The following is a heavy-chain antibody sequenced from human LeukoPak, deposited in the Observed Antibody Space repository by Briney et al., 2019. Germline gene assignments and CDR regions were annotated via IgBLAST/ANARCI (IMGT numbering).Heavy chain of an antibody. CDR1: GFTFSSYS. CDR2: ISSSSSSTI. Sequence: GGSLRLSCAASGFTFSSYSMSWVRQAPGKGLEWVSYISSSSSSTIYYADSVKGRFTISRDNAKNPLYLQMNSLRDEDTAVYYCARDPMVRGVIISYYYYYGMDVWGQGTTVTVSS. V-gene: IGHV3-48*02. D-gene: IGHD3-10*01. J-gene: IGHJ6*02. CDR3: ARDPMVRGVIISYYYYYGMDV.